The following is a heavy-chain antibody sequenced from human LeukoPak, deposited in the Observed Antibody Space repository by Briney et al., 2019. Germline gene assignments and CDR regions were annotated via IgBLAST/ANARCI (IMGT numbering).Heavy chain of an antibody. J-gene: IGHJ4*02. Sequence: GGSLRLSCAASGFTVSSNYMSWVRQAPGKGLEWVANIKQDGSEKYYVDSVKGRFTISRDNAKNSLYLQMNSLRAEDTAVYYCATDHVSYGDLDYWGQGTLVTVSS. CDR2: IKQDGSEK. D-gene: IGHD4-17*01. V-gene: IGHV3-7*01. CDR1: GFTVSSNY. CDR3: ATDHVSYGDLDY.